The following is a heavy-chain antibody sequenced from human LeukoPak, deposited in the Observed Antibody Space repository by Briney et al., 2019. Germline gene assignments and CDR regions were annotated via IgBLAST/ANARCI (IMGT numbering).Heavy chain of an antibody. Sequence: SETLSLTCAVSGVFINNGGYSWAWIRQPPGKGLEWIAYLHNTGNTNYNPSLKSRISISVDTSKNQFSLKLSSVTAADTAVYYCARRKGFGEGYFDSWGQGTLVTVSS. CDR3: ARRKGFGEGYFDS. CDR2: LHNTGNT. V-gene: IGHV4-30-4*07. J-gene: IGHJ4*02. CDR1: GVFINNGGYS. D-gene: IGHD3-10*01.